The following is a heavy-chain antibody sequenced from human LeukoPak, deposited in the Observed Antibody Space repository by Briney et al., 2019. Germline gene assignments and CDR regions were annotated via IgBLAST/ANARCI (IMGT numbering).Heavy chain of an antibody. CDR3: AKPQSSEWLRLGGADY. V-gene: IGHV3-23*01. J-gene: IGHJ4*02. CDR2: ISGSGGST. CDR1: GFTFSSYA. Sequence: GGSLRLSCAASGFTFSSYAMSWVRQAPGKGLEWVSAISGSGGSTYYADSVKGRFTISRDNSKNTLYLQMNSLRAEDTAVYYCAKPQSSEWLRLGGADYWGQGTLVTVSS. D-gene: IGHD5-12*01.